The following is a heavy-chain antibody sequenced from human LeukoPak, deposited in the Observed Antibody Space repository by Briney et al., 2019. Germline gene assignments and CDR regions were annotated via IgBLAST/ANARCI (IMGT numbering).Heavy chain of an antibody. J-gene: IGHJ2*01. D-gene: IGHD3-10*01. V-gene: IGHV4-38-2*02. Sequence: KPSETLSLTCTVSGYSISSGYYWGWIRQPPGKGLEWIANIFHSGSTYYNPSLKSRITMSVDTSKNQFSLKLSSVTAADTAVYYCARWGGFVSGSGSYTYFDLWGRGNLVTVSS. CDR3: ARWGGFVSGSGSYTYFDL. CDR1: GYSISSGYY. CDR2: IFHSGST.